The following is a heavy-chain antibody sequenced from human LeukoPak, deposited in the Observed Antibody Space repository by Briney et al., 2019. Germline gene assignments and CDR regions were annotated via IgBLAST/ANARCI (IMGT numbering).Heavy chain of an antibody. CDR2: INPSGGST. V-gene: IGHV1-46*01. CDR1: GYTFTTYY. Sequence: ASVKVSCKASGYTFTTYYMHWVRQAPGQGLEWMGIINPSGGSTTYAQKFQGRVTMTRDTSTNTVYMELSSLRSEDTAVYYCARSQFFLGAFDIWGQGTMVTVSS. CDR3: ARSQFFLGAFDI. J-gene: IGHJ3*02. D-gene: IGHD2/OR15-2a*01.